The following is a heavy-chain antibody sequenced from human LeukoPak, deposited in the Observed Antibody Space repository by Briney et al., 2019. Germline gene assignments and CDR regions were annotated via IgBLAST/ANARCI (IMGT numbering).Heavy chain of an antibody. D-gene: IGHD1-26*01. J-gene: IGHJ3*02. CDR1: GYTLTELS. Sequence: ASVKVSCKVSGYTLTELSMHWVRQAPGKGLEWMGGFDPEDGETIYAQKFQGRVTMTEDTSTDTAYMELRSLRSDDTAVYYCARDSGQSGSYDAFDIWGQGTMVTVSS. CDR2: FDPEDGET. V-gene: IGHV1-24*01. CDR3: ARDSGQSGSYDAFDI.